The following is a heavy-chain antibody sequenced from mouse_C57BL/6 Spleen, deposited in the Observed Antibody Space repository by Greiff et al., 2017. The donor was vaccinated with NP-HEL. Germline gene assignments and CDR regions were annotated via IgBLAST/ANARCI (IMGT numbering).Heavy chain of an antibody. J-gene: IGHJ3*01. V-gene: IGHV1-18*01. Sequence: VQLKQSGPELVKPGASVKIPCKASGYTFTDYNMDWVKQSHGKSLEWIGDINPNNGGTIYNQKFKGKATLTVDKSSSTAYMELRSLTSEDTAVYYCARRGSKGFAYWGQGTLVTVSA. D-gene: IGHD1-1*01. CDR3: ARRGSKGFAY. CDR2: INPNNGGT. CDR1: GYTFTDYN.